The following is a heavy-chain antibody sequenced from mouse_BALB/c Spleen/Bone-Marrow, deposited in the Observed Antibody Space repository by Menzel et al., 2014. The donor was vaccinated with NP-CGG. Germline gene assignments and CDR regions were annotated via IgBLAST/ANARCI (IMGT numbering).Heavy chain of an antibody. J-gene: IGHJ4*01. CDR1: GFTFSGYA. CDR2: IRSGGSST. CDR3: ARQREVRPYYYAMDY. V-gene: IGHV5-9-3*01. D-gene: IGHD2-14*01. Sequence: EVNLVESGGGLVKPGGSLKLSCEASGFTFSGYAMSWVRKTPEKRLEWVATIRSGGSSTYYPDSVKGRFTISRDNAKNTLYLQMSSLRSEDTAMYYCARQREVRPYYYAMDYWGQGTSVTVSS.